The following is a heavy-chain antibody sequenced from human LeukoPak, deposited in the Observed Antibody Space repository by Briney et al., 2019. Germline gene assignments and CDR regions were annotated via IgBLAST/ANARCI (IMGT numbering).Heavy chain of an antibody. CDR3: ARLVVAANYGMDV. CDR1: GFTFSSYE. CDR2: ISSSGSTI. J-gene: IGHJ6*04. D-gene: IGHD2-15*01. Sequence: PGGSLRLSCAASGFTFSSYEMNWVRQAPGKGREWVSYISSSGSTIYYADSVKGRFTISRDNAKNSLYLQMNSLRAEDTAVYYCARLVVAANYGMDVWGKGTTVTVSS. V-gene: IGHV3-48*03.